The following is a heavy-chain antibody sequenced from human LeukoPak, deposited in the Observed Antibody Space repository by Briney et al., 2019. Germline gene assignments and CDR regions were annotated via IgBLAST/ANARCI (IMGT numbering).Heavy chain of an antibody. J-gene: IGHJ4*02. CDR3: AKDPVEDGVDY. Sequence: GGSLRLSCAASGFSFSSYDMHWVRQAPGRGLEWVAFVQKDGNSKKYADSVKGRFTISRDNSKNTLYLQMNSLRAEDTAVYYCAKDPVEDGVDYWGQGTLVTVSS. V-gene: IGHV3-30*02. D-gene: IGHD4-17*01. CDR2: VQKDGNSK. CDR1: GFSFSSYD.